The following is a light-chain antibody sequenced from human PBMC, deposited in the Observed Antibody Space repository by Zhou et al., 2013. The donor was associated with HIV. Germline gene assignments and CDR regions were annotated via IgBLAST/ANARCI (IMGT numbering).Light chain of an antibody. CDR1: QSVSTN. V-gene: IGKV3-15*01. Sequence: EIVMTQSPATLSVSPGERATLSCRASQSVSTNVAWYQQKPGQAPRLLIYGASTRAPGISARFSGSGSGTEFTLTISSLQSEDFAVYFCQQYNNWPYTFGQGTKLEIK. CDR3: QQYNNWPYT. J-gene: IGKJ2*01. CDR2: GAS.